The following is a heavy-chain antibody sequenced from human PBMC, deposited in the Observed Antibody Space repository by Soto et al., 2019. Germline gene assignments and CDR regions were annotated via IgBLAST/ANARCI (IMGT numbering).Heavy chain of an antibody. CDR2: MNPNSGNT. D-gene: IGHD5-12*01. J-gene: IGHJ4*02. CDR1: GYTFTSYD. V-gene: IGHV1-8*01. Sequence: QVQLVQSGAEVKKPGASVKVSCKASGYTFTSYDINWVRQATGQGLEWMGWMNPNSGNTGYAQKFQGRVTMTRNTSISTAYMELSSLRSEDTAVYYCARRMGWLRSSPYYFDYWGQGTLVTVSS. CDR3: ARRMGWLRSSPYYFDY.